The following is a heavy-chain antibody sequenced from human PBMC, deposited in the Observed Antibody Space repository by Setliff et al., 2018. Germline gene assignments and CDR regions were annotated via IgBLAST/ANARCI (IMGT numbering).Heavy chain of an antibody. J-gene: IGHJ6*03. CDR3: ARHKSNGSGSYPSLYMDV. V-gene: IGHV4-39*01. CDR1: GGSISSGNYY. D-gene: IGHD3-10*01. CDR2: IYYSGST. Sequence: SETLSLTCRVSGGSISSGNYYWGLIRQPGKGLEWVATIYYSGSTYSNPSLKSRLIISVDAPDNQFSVKLSSVTAADTAVYYCARHKSNGSGSYPSLYMDVWGKGIMVTVSS.